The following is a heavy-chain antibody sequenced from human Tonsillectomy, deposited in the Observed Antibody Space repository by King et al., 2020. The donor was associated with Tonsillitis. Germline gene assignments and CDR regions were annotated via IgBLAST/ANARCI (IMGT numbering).Heavy chain of an antibody. CDR1: GGSITTSYW. CDR2: VFHTRST. Sequence: QLQESGPGLVKPSGTLSLTCGVSGGSITTSYWWSWVRQPPGKGLEWSGDVFHTRSTNYNPSLGSRVTILVDKSKNQFSLKVNAVTAADTAVYYCARGGLGFDSWGQGTLVTVSS. J-gene: IGHJ5*01. V-gene: IGHV4-4*02. D-gene: IGHD3-16*01. CDR3: ARGGLGFDS.